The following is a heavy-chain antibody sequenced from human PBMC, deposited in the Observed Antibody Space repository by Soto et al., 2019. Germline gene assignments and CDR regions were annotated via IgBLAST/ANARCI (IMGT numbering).Heavy chain of an antibody. D-gene: IGHD1-20*01. CDR2: ISGGGSST. J-gene: IGHJ4*02. V-gene: IGHV3-23*01. CDR1: GFTLSSYS. Sequence: PGGSLRLSCVASGFTLSSYSMSWVRQAPGKGLEWVSGISGGGSSTYYADSVKGRVIISRDNSKNTLYLQMNSLRADDTSVYFCARWPNLVTGGARLDSWGQGTLVTVSS. CDR3: ARWPNLVTGGARLDS.